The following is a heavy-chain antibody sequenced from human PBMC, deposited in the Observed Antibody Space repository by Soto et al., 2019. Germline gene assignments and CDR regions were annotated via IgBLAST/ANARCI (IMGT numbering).Heavy chain of an antibody. J-gene: IGHJ5*02. CDR2: ITSSSDYT. CDR3: ARTVSSQGRRKWFNP. CDR1: GFTFGDYY. Sequence: PGGSLRLSCAASGFTFGDYYMSWIRQAPGKGLEWVSYITSSSDYTYHADSVKGRFTISRDNGKNSLYLQMNSLRAEDTAVYYCARTVSSQGRRKWFNPWGQGPLVTVSS. V-gene: IGHV3-11*03. D-gene: IGHD4-17*01.